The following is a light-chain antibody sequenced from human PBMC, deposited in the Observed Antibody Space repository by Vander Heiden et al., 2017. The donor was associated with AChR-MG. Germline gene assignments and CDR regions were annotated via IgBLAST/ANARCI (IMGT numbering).Light chain of an antibody. CDR3: QQYNNWPPYT. CDR1: QSVSNK. V-gene: IGKV3-15*01. CDR2: GAS. Sequence: DIVMTQSPATLSVSPGERVTLSCRASQSVSNKLAWYQQKPGQAPRLLIYGASTRATGCPARFSGSGSGTEFTLTISSLQSEDFAIYYCQQYNNWPPYTFGQGTKLEIK. J-gene: IGKJ2*01.